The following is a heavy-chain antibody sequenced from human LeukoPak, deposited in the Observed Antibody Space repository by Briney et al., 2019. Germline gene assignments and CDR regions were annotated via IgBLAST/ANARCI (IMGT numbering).Heavy chain of an antibody. Sequence: PGGSLRLSCAASEFTFSSYGMHWVRQAPGNGLAWVAFIWYDGSYKNYADSVKGRFSISRDNSKNTLYLQMNSLRAEDTAVYYCAKGGYDYYYYYMDVWGKGTTVTISS. CDR1: EFTFSSYG. J-gene: IGHJ6*03. V-gene: IGHV3-30*02. CDR3: AKGGYDYYYYYMDV. CDR2: IWYDGSYK. D-gene: IGHD5-18*01.